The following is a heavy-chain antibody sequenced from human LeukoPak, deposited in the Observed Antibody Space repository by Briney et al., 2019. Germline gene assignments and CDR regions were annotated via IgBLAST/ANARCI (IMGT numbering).Heavy chain of an antibody. J-gene: IGHJ5*02. CDR1: AGSISSSSYY. CDR3: ARLKEAVALNWFDP. D-gene: IGHD6-19*01. Sequence: SETLSLTCSVSAGSISSSSYYWSWIRQPPGKGLEWIGYIYYSGSTNYNPSLKSRVTISVDTSKNQFSLKLSSITAADTAVYYCARLKEAVALNWFDPWGQGTLVTVSS. CDR2: IYYSGST. V-gene: IGHV4-61*01.